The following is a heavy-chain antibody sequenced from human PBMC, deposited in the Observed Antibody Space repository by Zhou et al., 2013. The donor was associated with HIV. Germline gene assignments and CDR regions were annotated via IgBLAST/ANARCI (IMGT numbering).Heavy chain of an antibody. CDR1: GGTFRYA. CDR3: ARGQEVLGS. V-gene: IGHV1-8*03. Sequence: QVQLVQSGAEVKKPGSSVKVSCKASGGTFRYAINWVRQATGQGLEWMGWMNPDSGNTGYAQKFQGRVTITRNTSISTAYMELSSLRSEDTAVYYCARGQEVLGSWGQGTLVTVSS. CDR2: MNPDSGNT. D-gene: IGHD3-10*01. J-gene: IGHJ5*02.